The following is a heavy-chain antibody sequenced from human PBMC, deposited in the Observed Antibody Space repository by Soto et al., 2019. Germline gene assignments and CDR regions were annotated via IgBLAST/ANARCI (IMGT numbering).Heavy chain of an antibody. CDR1: GYTFTSYA. Sequence: ASVKVSCKASGYTFTSYAMHWVRQAPGQRLEWMGWINAGNGNTKYSQRFQGRVTMTTDTSTSTAYMELRSLRSDDTAVYYCARDPSGTMIPTYAFDIWGQGTMVTVSS. J-gene: IGHJ3*02. CDR2: INAGNGNT. CDR3: ARDPSGTMIPTYAFDI. D-gene: IGHD3-22*01. V-gene: IGHV1-3*01.